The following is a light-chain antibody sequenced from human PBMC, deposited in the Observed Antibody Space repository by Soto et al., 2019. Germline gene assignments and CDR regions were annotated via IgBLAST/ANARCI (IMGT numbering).Light chain of an antibody. Sequence: QSVLTQPASVSGSPGQSITISCTGTSSVVGGYNYVSWYQHHPGKAPKLMIYDVSSRPSGVSNRFSGSKSGNTASLTISGLQAEDEADYYCSSYTSSRTLVFGTGTKVTVL. CDR3: SSYTSSRTLV. V-gene: IGLV2-14*03. J-gene: IGLJ1*01. CDR1: SSVVGGYNY. CDR2: DVS.